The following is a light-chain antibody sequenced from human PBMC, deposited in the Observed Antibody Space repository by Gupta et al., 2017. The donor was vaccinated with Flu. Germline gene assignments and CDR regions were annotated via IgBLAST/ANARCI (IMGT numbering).Light chain of an antibody. CDR1: QSVSSSY. CDR3: QQYGSSPS. CDR2: GAS. J-gene: IGKJ2*03. V-gene: IGKV3-20*01. Sequence: EIVLTQSPGTLSLSPGERATLSCRASQSVSSSYLAWYQQKPGQAPRLLIYGASSRATGITDRFSGSGSGTDFTLTISRLEPEEFAVYYCQQYGSSPSFGQGTKLEIK.